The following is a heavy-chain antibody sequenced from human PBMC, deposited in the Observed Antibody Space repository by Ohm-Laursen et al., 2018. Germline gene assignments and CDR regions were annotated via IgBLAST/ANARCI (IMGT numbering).Heavy chain of an antibody. CDR1: GLTLKSYS. CDR3: TNWGFYY. D-gene: IGHD7-27*01. CDR2: ISFSGSHI. Sequence: SLRLSCAASGLTLKSYSMNWVRQAPGKGLEWVSSISFSGSHIYYADSVKGRFTISRDNAKNSLYLQMNSLRAEDTAVYYCTNWGFYYWGQGTLVTVSS. J-gene: IGHJ4*02. V-gene: IGHV3-21*01.